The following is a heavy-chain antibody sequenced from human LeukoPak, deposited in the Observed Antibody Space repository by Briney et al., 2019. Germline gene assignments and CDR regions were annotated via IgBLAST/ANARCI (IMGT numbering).Heavy chain of an antibody. J-gene: IGHJ4*02. CDR3: ARDRGGRGPDY. CDR1: GYSISSGYY. D-gene: IGHD3-10*01. Sequence: SETLSLTCAVSGYSISSGYYWGWIRQPPGKGLEWIGNIYYSGRTCYNSSLNSRVTISVDTSKNQFSLRLSSMTAADTAVYYCARDRGGRGPDYWGQGTLVTVSS. V-gene: IGHV4-38-2*02. CDR2: IYYSGRT.